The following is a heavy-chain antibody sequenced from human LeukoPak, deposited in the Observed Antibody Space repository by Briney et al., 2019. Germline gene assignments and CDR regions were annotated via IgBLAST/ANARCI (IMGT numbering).Heavy chain of an antibody. CDR3: ARRSSGYYAWVFDY. V-gene: IGHV3-23*01. J-gene: IGHJ4*02. D-gene: IGHD3-22*01. CDR1: GFTFSSYA. CDR2: ISGSGGST. Sequence: GGSLRLSCAASGFTFSSYAMSWVRQAPGKGLEWVSAISGSGGSTYYADSVKGRFTISRDNANNSLYLQMNSLRAEDTAVYYCARRSSGYYAWVFDYWGQGTLVTVSS.